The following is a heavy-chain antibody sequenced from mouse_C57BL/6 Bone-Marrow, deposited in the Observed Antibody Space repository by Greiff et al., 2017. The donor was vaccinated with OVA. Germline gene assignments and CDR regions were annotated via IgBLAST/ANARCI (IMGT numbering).Heavy chain of an antibody. J-gene: IGHJ4*01. CDR2: IYPGDGDT. CDR3: ARLLRYLYYAMDY. V-gene: IGHV1-80*01. Sequence: QVQLKQSGAELVKPGASVKISCKASGYAFSSYWMHWVKQRPGKGLEWIGQIYPGDGDTNYNGKFKGKATLTADKSSSTAYMQLSSLTSEDSAVYFCARLLRYLYYAMDYWGQGTSVTVSS. CDR1: GYAFSSYW. D-gene: IGHD1-1*01.